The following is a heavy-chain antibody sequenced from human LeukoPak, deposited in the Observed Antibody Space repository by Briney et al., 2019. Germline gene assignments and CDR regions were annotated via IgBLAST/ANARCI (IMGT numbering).Heavy chain of an antibody. D-gene: IGHD3-10*01. CDR3: AKDFSPLYYYGSGSYYNSPDY. V-gene: IGHV3-23*01. CDR2: ISGSGGST. J-gene: IGHJ4*02. Sequence: PGGSLRLSCAASGFTFSSYGMSWVRQAPGKGLEWVSAISGSGGSTYYADSVKGRFTISRDNSKNTLYLQMNSLRAEDTAVYYCAKDFSPLYYYGSGSYYNSPDYWGQGTLVTVSS. CDR1: GFTFSSYG.